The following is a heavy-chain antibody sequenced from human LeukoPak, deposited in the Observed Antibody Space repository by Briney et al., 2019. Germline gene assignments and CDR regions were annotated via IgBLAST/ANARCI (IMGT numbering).Heavy chain of an antibody. V-gene: IGHV3-21*01. CDR3: ASDNYVNYGDY. D-gene: IGHD4-11*01. CDR1: RFTLSSYS. CDR2: IISSSSYI. Sequence: GGSLRLSCAASRFTLSSYSMNWVRQAPGKGLEWVSSIISSSSYIYYADSVKGRFTISRDNAKNSLYLQMNSLRAADTAVYYCASDNYVNYGDYWGQGTLVTVSS. J-gene: IGHJ4*02.